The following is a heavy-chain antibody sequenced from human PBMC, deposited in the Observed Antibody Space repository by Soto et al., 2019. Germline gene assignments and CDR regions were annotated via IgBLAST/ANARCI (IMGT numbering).Heavy chain of an antibody. J-gene: IGHJ6*02. CDR3: AADWFGDQNYYYGMDV. CDR1: GGTFSSYA. V-gene: IGHV1-69*06. CDR2: IIPIFGTA. Sequence: SVKVSCKASGGTFSSYAISWVRQAPGQRLEWMGGIIPIFGTANYAQKFQGRVTITADMSTSTAYMELSSLRSEDTAVYYCAADWFGDQNYYYGMDVWGQGTTVTVSS. D-gene: IGHD3-10*01.